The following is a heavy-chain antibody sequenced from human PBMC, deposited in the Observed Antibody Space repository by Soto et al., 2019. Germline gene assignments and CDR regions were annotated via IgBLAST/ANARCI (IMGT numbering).Heavy chain of an antibody. J-gene: IGHJ1*01. CDR3: AHPRRHGGFTAYAI. D-gene: IGHD2-8*01. V-gene: IGHV3-23*01. Sequence: SHSCGVAEVTFRTYAMSWVRQAPGKGLEWVSAINAGGSDTYYADSVKGRFTISRDNSITTLFLQMNSLRTEDTAVYYCAHPRRHGGFTAYAIWGQGALVTVSS. CDR2: INAGGSDT. CDR1: EVTFRTYA.